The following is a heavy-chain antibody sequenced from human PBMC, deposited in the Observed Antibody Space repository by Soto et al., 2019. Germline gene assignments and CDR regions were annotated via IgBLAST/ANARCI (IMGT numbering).Heavy chain of an antibody. Sequence: SVKVSCKASGGTFSSYAISWVRQAPGQGLEWMGGIIPIFGTANYAQKFQGRVTTTADESTSTAYMELSSLRSEDTAVYYCGGTIAVAGSDAFDIWGQGTMVTVSS. CDR1: GGTFSSYA. V-gene: IGHV1-69*13. J-gene: IGHJ3*02. CDR3: GGTIAVAGSDAFDI. CDR2: IIPIFGTA. D-gene: IGHD6-19*01.